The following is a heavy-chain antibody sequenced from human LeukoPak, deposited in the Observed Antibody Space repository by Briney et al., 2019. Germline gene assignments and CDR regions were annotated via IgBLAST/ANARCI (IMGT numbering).Heavy chain of an antibody. CDR1: GFTFDDYA. J-gene: IGHJ6*02. Sequence: GRSLRLSCAASGFTFDDYAMHWVRQAPGKGLEWVSGISWNSGSIGYADSVKGRFTISRDNAKNSLYLQMNSLRAEDTALYYCAKAGWYPPFYYYYYYGMDVWGQGTTVTVSS. D-gene: IGHD6-19*01. CDR2: ISWNSGSI. CDR3: AKAGWYPPFYYYYYYGMDV. V-gene: IGHV3-9*01.